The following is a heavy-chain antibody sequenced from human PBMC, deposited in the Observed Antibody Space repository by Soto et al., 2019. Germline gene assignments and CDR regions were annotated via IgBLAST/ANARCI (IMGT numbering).Heavy chain of an antibody. CDR1: GFTFSSYG. CDR2: ISYDGSNK. V-gene: IGHV3-30*18. CDR3: AKVNVPTKYYYYYMDV. Sequence: QVQLVESGGGVVQPGRSLRLSCAASGFTFSSYGMHWVRQAPGKGLEWVAVISYDGSNKYYADSVKGRFIISRDNSKNTLYLQMNSLRAEDTAVYYCAKVNVPTKYYYYYMDVWGKGTTVTVSS. D-gene: IGHD2-2*01. J-gene: IGHJ6*03.